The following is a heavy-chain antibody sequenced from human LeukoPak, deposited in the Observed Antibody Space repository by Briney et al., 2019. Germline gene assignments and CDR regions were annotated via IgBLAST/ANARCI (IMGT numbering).Heavy chain of an antibody. CDR2: SDPLRDIV. CDR3: VRTPSSDGRSSVDY. D-gene: IGHD6-13*01. J-gene: IGHJ4*02. V-gene: IGHV1-69*02. Sequence: ASVNISCKDSGGTFSTYTLNWVRQAPGQGLEWMGRSDPLRDIVNYAQKFQGRVTITADKSSNTAYMELASLTSEDTAIYYCVRTPSSDGRSSVDYCGQGTLVIVSS. CDR1: GGTFSTYT.